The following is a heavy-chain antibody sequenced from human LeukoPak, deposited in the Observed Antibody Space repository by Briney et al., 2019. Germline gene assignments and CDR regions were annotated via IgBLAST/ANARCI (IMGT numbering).Heavy chain of an antibody. CDR1: GFTFSNAW. CDR3: ARDQRFAFDY. CDR2: IRTSAASAYNT. V-gene: IGHV3-11*05. J-gene: IGHJ4*02. Sequence: GGSLRLSCAASGFTFSNAWMSWVRQAPGRGLEWVANIRTSAASAYNTNYADSVQGRVIISRDDAKKTLYLHMNGLRDDDTAVYYCARDQRFAFDYWGQGILVTVSS. D-gene: IGHD3-16*01.